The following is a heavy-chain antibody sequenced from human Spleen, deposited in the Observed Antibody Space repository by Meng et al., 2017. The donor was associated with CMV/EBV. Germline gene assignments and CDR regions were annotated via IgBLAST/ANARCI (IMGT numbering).Heavy chain of an antibody. CDR1: GFTFSSYA. Sequence: GGSLRLSCAASGFTFSSYAMSWVRQAPGKGLEWVSAISGSGGSTYYADSVKGRFTISRDNSKNTLYLQMNSLRAEDTAVYYCAKDKRDPGIAVAGTGRGGDYWGQGTLVTVSS. CDR2: ISGSGGST. CDR3: AKDKRDPGIAVAGTGRGGDY. J-gene: IGHJ4*02. V-gene: IGHV3-23*01. D-gene: IGHD6-19*01.